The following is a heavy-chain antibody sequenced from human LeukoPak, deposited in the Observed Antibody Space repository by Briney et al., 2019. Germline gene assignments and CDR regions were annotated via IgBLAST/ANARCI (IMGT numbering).Heavy chain of an antibody. CDR1: GFIFSSYS. Sequence: PGGSLRLSCAASGFIFSSYSMSWVRQAPGKGLEWVAVIWYDGSNKYYADSVKGRFTISRDNSKNTLYLRMNSLRAEDTAVYYCARGSEPGAFDIWGQGTMVTVSS. J-gene: IGHJ3*02. CDR2: IWYDGSNK. D-gene: IGHD6-19*01. CDR3: ARGSEPGAFDI. V-gene: IGHV3-33*08.